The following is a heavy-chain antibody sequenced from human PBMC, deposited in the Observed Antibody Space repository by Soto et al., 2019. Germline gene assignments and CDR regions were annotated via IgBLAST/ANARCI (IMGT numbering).Heavy chain of an antibody. D-gene: IGHD3-9*01. CDR1: GFTFSNYA. CDR3: ARDSYYDILTDHWRPAAN. CDR2: ISSSSSTI. J-gene: IGHJ4*02. Sequence: GGSLRLSCAASGFTFSNYAVNWVRQAPGKGLEWVSYISSSSSTIYYADSVKGRFTISRDNAKNSLFLQMNSLRAEDTAVYYCARDSYYDILTDHWRPAANWGQGTLVTVSS. V-gene: IGHV3-48*01.